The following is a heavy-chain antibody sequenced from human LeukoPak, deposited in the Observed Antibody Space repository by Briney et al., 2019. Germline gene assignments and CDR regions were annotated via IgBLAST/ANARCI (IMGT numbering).Heavy chain of an antibody. V-gene: IGHV3-33*01. CDR1: GFTFSSYG. D-gene: IGHD6-13*01. CDR3: ARGGRFLAAAGTGPDY. CDR2: IWYDGSNK. Sequence: PGRSLRLSCAASGFTFSSYGMHWVRQAPGKGLEWVAVIWYDGSNKYYADSVKGRVTISRDNSKNTLYLQMNSLRAEDTAVYYCARGGRFLAAAGTGPDYWGQGTLVTVSS. J-gene: IGHJ4*02.